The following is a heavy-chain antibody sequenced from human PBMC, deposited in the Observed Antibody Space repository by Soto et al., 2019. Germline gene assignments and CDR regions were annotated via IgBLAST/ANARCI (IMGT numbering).Heavy chain of an antibody. V-gene: IGHV3-21*01. D-gene: IGHD6-6*01. J-gene: IGHJ3*02. CDR3: AGEEEYSSSGNGFDI. CDR2: ISSSSSYI. Sequence: GGSLRLSCAASGFTFSSYSMNWVRQAPGKGLEWVSSISSSSSYIYYADSVKGRFTISRDNAKNSLNLQMNSLRAEDTAVYDWAGEEEYSSSGNGFDIWGQGTTVTVSS. CDR1: GFTFSSYS.